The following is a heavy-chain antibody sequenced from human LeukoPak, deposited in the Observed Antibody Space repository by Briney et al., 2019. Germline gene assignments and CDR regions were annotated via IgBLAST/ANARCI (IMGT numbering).Heavy chain of an antibody. J-gene: IGHJ4*02. V-gene: IGHV3-7*01. CDR1: GFTFSSYW. CDR2: IKQDGSEK. D-gene: IGHD3-22*01. CDR3: ARVLGRYYDSLDY. Sequence: GGSLRLSCAASGFTFSSYWMSWVRQAPGKGLEWVANIKQDGSEKYYVDSVKGRFTISRDNAKNSLYLQMNSLRAEDTAVYYCARVLGRYYDSLDYWGQGTLVTVSS.